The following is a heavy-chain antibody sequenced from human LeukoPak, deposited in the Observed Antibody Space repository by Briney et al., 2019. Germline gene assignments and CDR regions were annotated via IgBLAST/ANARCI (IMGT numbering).Heavy chain of an antibody. V-gene: IGHV3-33*06. J-gene: IGHJ4*02. D-gene: IGHD3-16*01. CDR2: IWYDGSNK. Sequence: PGRSLRLSCAASGFTFSSYGMHWVRQAPGKGLEWVAVIWYDGSNKYYADSVKGRFTISRDNFKNTLYLQMNSLRAEDTAVYYCAKGGSRFDYWGQGTLVTVSS. CDR3: AKGGSRFDY. CDR1: GFTFSSYG.